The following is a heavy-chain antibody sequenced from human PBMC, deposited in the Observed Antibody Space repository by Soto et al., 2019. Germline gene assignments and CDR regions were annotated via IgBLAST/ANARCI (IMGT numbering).Heavy chain of an antibody. D-gene: IGHD1-20*01. CDR1: GVSLTSYY. CDR2: IYYSGST. J-gene: IGHJ4*02. CDR3: ARENNWNDGGNYFDY. V-gene: IGHV4-59*01. Sequence: SETLSLTCSVSGVSLTSYYWSWIRQPPGKGLEWIGYIYYSGSTNYNPSLKSRVTISVDTSKNQFSLKLSSVTAADTAVYYCARENNWNDGGNYFDYWGQGTLVTVSS.